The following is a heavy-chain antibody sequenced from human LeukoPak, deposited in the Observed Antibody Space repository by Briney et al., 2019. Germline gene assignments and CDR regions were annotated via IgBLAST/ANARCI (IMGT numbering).Heavy chain of an antibody. CDR2: INHSGRT. CDR1: GGSFSGYY. D-gene: IGHD3-10*01. J-gene: IGHJ5*02. CDR3: ATRYITMVRGVNTPNWFDP. Sequence: SETLSLTCAVHGGSFSGYYWSWIRQPPGKGLEWIGEINHSGRTNYNPSLKSRVTISLDTPNSQFSLKLSSVTAADTAVYYCATRYITMVRGVNTPNWFDPWGQGTLVTVSS. V-gene: IGHV4-34*01.